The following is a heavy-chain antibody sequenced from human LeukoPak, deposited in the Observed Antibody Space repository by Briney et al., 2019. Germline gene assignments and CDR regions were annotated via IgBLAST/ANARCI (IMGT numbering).Heavy chain of an antibody. D-gene: IGHD5-18*01. V-gene: IGHV1-46*01. CDR1: GYTFTSHW. J-gene: IGHJ4*02. Sequence: GASVKVFCKASGYTFTSHWMHWVRQAPGQGLEWMGIINPSGGSTSYSQKFQGRVIMTRDMSTNTVYMELSSLKSDDTAAYYCARETVVSTAMLSLDYWGQETLVTVSS. CDR2: INPSGGST. CDR3: ARETVVSTAMLSLDY.